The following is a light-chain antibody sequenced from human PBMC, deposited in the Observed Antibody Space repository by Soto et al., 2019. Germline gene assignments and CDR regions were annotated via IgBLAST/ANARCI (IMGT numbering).Light chain of an antibody. J-gene: IGLJ2*01. CDR2: GNN. CDR3: QSYDSSLSAVV. V-gene: IGLV1-40*01. Sequence: QPVLTQPPSVSGAPGQRVTISCTGSSSNIGANYDVQWYQQLPGTAPRLLIYGNNNRPSGVPDRISGSKSGTSASLAITGLQAEDEAHYYCQSYDSSLSAVVFGGGTKLTVL. CDR1: SSNIGANYD.